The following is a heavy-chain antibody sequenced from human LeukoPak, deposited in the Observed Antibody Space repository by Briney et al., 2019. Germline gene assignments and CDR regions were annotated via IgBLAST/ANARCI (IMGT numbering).Heavy chain of an antibody. V-gene: IGHV1-2*02. CDR2: INPNSGGT. CDR3: ARDGSGSLWFGELLGMDV. D-gene: IGHD3-10*01. CDR1: GGTFSSYA. J-gene: IGHJ6*04. Sequence: ASVKVSCKASGGTFSSYAISWVRQAPGQGLEWMGWINPNSGGTNYAQKFQGRVTMTRDTSISTAYMELSRLRSDDTAVYYCARDGSGSLWFGELLGMDVWGKGTTVTVSS.